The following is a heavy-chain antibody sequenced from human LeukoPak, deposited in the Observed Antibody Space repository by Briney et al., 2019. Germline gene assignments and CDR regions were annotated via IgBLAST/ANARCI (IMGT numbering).Heavy chain of an antibody. CDR3: ARREALTYYYGSGRGFDP. D-gene: IGHD3-10*01. CDR1: GGSISSSSYY. J-gene: IGHJ5*02. Sequence: PSETLSLTCTVSGGSISSSSYYWGWIRQPPGKGLEWIGSIYYSGSTYYNPSLKSRVTISVDTSKNHFSLKLSSVTAADTAVYYCARREALTYYYGSGRGFDPWGQGTLVTVSS. V-gene: IGHV4-39*02. CDR2: IYYSGST.